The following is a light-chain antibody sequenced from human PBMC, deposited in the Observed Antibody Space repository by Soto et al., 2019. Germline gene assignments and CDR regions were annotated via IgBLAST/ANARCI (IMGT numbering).Light chain of an antibody. CDR1: QSISSW. Sequence: DIQMTQSPSTLSASVGDRATITCRASQSISSWLAWYQQKPGQAPKLLIYKASTLQSGVPSRFSGSGSGTEFTLAISSLQPDDSATYYCQQYNDKWTFGQGTKVEIK. J-gene: IGKJ1*01. V-gene: IGKV1-5*03. CDR2: KAS. CDR3: QQYNDKWT.